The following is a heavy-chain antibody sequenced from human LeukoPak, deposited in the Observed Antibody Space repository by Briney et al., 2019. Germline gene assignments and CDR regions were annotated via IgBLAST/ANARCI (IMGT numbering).Heavy chain of an antibody. Sequence: GGSLRLSYAASGFTFSSYAMHWVRQAPGRGLEYVSAISSNGGSTYYANSVKGRLTISRDNSKYTLYLQMGSLRAEHMAVYYCARGFWSGYYTFLDYYYYMDVWGKGTTVTVSS. D-gene: IGHD3-3*01. V-gene: IGHV3-64*01. CDR1: GFTFSSYA. J-gene: IGHJ6*03. CDR2: ISSNGGST. CDR3: ARGFWSGYYTFLDYYYYMDV.